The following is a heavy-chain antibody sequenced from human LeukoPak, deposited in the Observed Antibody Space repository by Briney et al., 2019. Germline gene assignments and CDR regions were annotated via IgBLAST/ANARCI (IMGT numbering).Heavy chain of an antibody. CDR3: ATGYSYGPDY. CDR2: IRQDGSEK. D-gene: IGHD5-18*01. V-gene: IGHV3-7*01. CDR1: GFTFSSYW. Sequence: GGSLRLSCAASGFTFSSYWMSWVRQAPGKGLEWVANIRQDGSEKYYVDTVKGRFTISRDNAKNSLYLQMNSLRAEDTAVYYCATGYSYGPDYWGQGTLVTVSS. J-gene: IGHJ4*02.